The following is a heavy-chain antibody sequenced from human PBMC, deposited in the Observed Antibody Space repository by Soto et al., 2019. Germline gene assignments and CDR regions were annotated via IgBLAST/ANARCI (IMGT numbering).Heavy chain of an antibody. CDR3: ARVRHWWDLDY. V-gene: IGHV4-31*03. CDR1: CGSIISGGYY. CDR2: IYYSGST. D-gene: IGHD1-26*01. J-gene: IGHJ4*02. Sequence: TLSLTCTFSCGSIISGGYYWSWIRQHPGKGLGWVGYIYYSGSTYYNPSLKSRVTISVDTSKNQFSLKLSSVTAADTAVYYCARVRHWWDLDYWGQGTLVTVSS.